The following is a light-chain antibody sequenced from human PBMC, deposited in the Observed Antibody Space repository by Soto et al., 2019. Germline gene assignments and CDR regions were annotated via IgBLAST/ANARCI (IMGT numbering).Light chain of an antibody. V-gene: IGKV3-20*01. Sequence: EIVLTQSPGTLSLSPGEGATVSCRASQSVNSNLLAWFQQKPGQAPRLLIHDASRRATGIPDRFSGSGSGTEFTLSISRLEADDFAVYYCHQYVSSPLTFGQGTKLEIK. CDR2: DAS. CDR1: QSVNSNL. J-gene: IGKJ2*01. CDR3: HQYVSSPLT.